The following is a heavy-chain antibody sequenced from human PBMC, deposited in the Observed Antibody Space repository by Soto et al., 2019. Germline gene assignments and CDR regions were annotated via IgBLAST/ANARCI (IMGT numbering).Heavy chain of an antibody. V-gene: IGHV1-18*04. Sequence: ASLKVSWKTSGYTFTTYGISWVRQAPVQGLELMGWISPYNGTTKYAEKFQGEMTMTTDTATSTAYMDLRSLRSDDTAVYYCARDGERDTGLNFYYYLHGMDAWGQGTRVTGSS. J-gene: IGHJ6*02. D-gene: IGHD1-1*01. CDR2: ISPYNGTT. CDR1: GYTFTTYG. CDR3: ARDGERDTGLNFYYYLHGMDA.